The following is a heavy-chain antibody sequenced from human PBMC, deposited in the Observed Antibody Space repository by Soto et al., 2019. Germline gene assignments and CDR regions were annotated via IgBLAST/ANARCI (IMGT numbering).Heavy chain of an antibody. CDR1: GYTFTSYG. CDR2: ISAYNGNT. V-gene: IGHV1-18*01. CDR3: ARSIAMVRARFDYGMDV. D-gene: IGHD3-10*01. Sequence: QVQLVQSGAEVKKPGASVKVSCKASGYTFTSYGISWVRQAPGQGLEWMGWISAYNGNTNYAQKLQGRVTMTTDTSTSTAYMELRSLRSDATAVYYCARSIAMVRARFDYGMDVWGQGTTVTVSS. J-gene: IGHJ6*02.